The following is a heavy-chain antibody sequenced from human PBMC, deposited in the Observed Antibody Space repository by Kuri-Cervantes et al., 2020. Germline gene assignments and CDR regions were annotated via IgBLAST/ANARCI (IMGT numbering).Heavy chain of an antibody. CDR3: ARVGIERAMIVVVNAFDI. V-gene: IGHV1-3*01. J-gene: IGHJ3*02. D-gene: IGHD3-22*01. CDR2: INAGNGNT. CDR1: GYTFTRYA. Sequence: ASVKVSCKASGYTFTRYAMHWVRQAPGQRLEWMGWINAGNGNTKYSQKFQGRVTITRDTSASTAYMELSSLRSEDTAVYYCARVGIERAMIVVVNAFDIWGQGTMVTVSS.